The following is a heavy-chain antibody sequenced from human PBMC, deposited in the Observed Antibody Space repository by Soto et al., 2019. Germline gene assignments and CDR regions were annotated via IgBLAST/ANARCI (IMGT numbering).Heavy chain of an antibody. V-gene: IGHV3-7*01. J-gene: IGHJ4*02. CDR2: IKQDGSEK. CDR3: ARVGRTDYGDQSFFDY. D-gene: IGHD4-17*01. CDR1: GFTFSSYW. Sequence: GGSLRLSCTGSGFTFSSYWMSWVRQAPGKGLEWVANIKQDGSEKESVDSVRGRLTTSRDNTKNSLYLQMNSLRAEDTAVYYCARVGRTDYGDQSFFDYWGQGTLVTVSS.